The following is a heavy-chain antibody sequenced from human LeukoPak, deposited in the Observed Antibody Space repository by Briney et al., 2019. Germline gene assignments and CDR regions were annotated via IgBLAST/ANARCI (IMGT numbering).Heavy chain of an antibody. CDR2: MRYDGGNK. J-gene: IGHJ3*01. V-gene: IGHV3-30*02. D-gene: IGHD3-3*01. CDR3: AKDGVVSREPAAFDV. Sequence: GGSLRLSCAASGFTFSSYGMHWVRQVPGKGLEWVTFMRYDGGNKYYADSVKGRFTISRDNSKNTLYLQMNSLRGEDTAVYYCAKDGVVSREPAAFDVWGQGTMVTVSS. CDR1: GFTFSSYG.